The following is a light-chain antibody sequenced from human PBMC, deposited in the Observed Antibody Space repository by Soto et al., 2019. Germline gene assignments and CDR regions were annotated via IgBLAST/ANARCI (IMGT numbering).Light chain of an antibody. V-gene: IGKV3-11*01. CDR3: QQRTNWPRT. J-gene: IGKJ1*01. Sequence: EIVLTQSPATLSLSPGERATLSCRASQSVSSYLAWYQQKPGQAPRLLIYDASNRATGIPARFSGSGSGTDFTLTSSILEPEYFAVYYYQQRTNWPRTFGQGTKVDIK. CDR2: DAS. CDR1: QSVSSY.